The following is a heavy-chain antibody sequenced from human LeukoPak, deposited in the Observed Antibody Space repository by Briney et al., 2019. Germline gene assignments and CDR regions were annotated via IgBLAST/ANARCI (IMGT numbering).Heavy chain of an antibody. CDR3: AKDSLRTYYGSGSYPLDY. CDR1: GFTFNNYG. J-gene: IGHJ4*02. Sequence: PGGSLRLSCAASGFTFNNYGMHLGRQAPGKGLEWVAFIRFDGGNKYDADSVTCLFSISRDCSENTLFLQIISLRADDTAVYYCAKDSLRTYYGSGSYPLDYWGQGTLVTVSS. V-gene: IGHV3-30*02. D-gene: IGHD3-10*01. CDR2: IRFDGGNK.